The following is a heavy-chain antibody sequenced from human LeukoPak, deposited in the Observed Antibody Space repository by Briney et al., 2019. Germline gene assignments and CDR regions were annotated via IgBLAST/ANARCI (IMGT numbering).Heavy chain of an antibody. CDR1: GGSFSGYY. Sequence: SETLSLTCAVYGGSFSGYYWSWIRQPPGKGLEWIGEINHSGSTNYNPSLKSRVTISVDTSKNQFSLKLSSVTAADTAVYYCARGYKSKVWAGARLKGYDYWGQGTLVTVSS. V-gene: IGHV4-34*01. J-gene: IGHJ4*02. D-gene: IGHD1-14*01. CDR2: INHSGST. CDR3: ARGYKSKVWAGARLKGYDY.